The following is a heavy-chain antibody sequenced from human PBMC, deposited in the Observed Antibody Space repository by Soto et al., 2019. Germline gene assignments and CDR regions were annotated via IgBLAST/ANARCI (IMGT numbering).Heavy chain of an antibody. CDR1: GYTFTSYD. J-gene: IGHJ4*02. Sequence: ASVKVSCKASGYTFTSYDISWVRRAPGQGLEWMGWISVYNGNTNYAQKLQGRVTMTTDTSTSTAYMELRSLRSDDTAVYYCARDPDIGTVPNDYWGQGTRVTVSS. CDR3: ARDPDIGTVPNDY. V-gene: IGHV1-18*01. D-gene: IGHD5-12*01. CDR2: ISVYNGNT.